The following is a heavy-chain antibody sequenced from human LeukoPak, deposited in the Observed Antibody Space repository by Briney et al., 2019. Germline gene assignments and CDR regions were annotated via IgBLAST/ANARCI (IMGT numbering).Heavy chain of an antibody. Sequence: ASVKVSCKASGYTFTSYGISWVRQAPGQGLEWMGWISAYNGNTNYAQKLQGRVTMTTDTSTSTAYMELSSLRSEDTAVYYCARIVSDYLYYYYMDVWGKGTTVTVSS. D-gene: IGHD4-17*01. CDR2: ISAYNGNT. J-gene: IGHJ6*03. CDR3: ARIVSDYLYYYYMDV. V-gene: IGHV1-18*01. CDR1: GYTFTSYG.